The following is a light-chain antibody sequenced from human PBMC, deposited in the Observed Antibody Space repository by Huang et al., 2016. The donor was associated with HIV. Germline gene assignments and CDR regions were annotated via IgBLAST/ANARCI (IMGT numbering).Light chain of an antibody. CDR3: QQLNSDPRT. V-gene: IGKV1-9*01. J-gene: IGKJ1*01. Sequence: IQLTQPPSSLSASVGDRVTITCRASQDISNYLAWYQHKPGTAPKLLIYAASTLQSGVPSRFRGSGSGTVFTLTISSLQPEDFATYYCQQLNSDPRTFGQGTKVEIK. CDR2: AAS. CDR1: QDISNY.